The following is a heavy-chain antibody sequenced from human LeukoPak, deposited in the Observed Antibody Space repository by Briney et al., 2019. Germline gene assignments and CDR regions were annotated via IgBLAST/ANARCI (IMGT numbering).Heavy chain of an antibody. Sequence: SETLSLTCTVSGGSISSYYWSWIRQPPGKGLEWIGYIYYSGSTNYNPSLKSRVTISVDTSKNQFSLKLSSVTAADTAVYYCARESSRAKVDYWGQGTLVTVSS. J-gene: IGHJ4*02. CDR3: ARESSRAKVDY. D-gene: IGHD6-13*01. CDR1: GGSISSYY. V-gene: IGHV4-59*01. CDR2: IYYSGST.